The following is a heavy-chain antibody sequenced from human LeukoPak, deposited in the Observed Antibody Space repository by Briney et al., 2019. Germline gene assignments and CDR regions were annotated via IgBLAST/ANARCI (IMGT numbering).Heavy chain of an antibody. CDR1: GFTVSTYY. CDR2: IYSGGST. J-gene: IGHJ4*02. V-gene: IGHV3-53*01. Sequence: GGSLRLSCAASGFTVSTYYMSWVRQAPGKGLEWASVIYSGGSTYYADSVKGRFSISRDNSKNTLYLQMNSLRAEDTAVYYCARDVGGGGAMDYWGQGTLVTVSS. CDR3: ARDVGGGGAMDY. D-gene: IGHD3-16*01.